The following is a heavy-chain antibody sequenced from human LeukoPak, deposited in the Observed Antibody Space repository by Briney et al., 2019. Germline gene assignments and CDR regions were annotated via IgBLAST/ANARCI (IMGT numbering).Heavy chain of an antibody. Sequence: GGSLRLSCAASQFTFSNYGMAWVRQAPGKGLEWVSAITGSGGTTYYADSVKGRFTISRDSSKNTVSLQMNSLRAEDTAIYYCAKMQGYFDYWGQGALVTVSS. J-gene: IGHJ4*02. CDR3: AKMQGYFDY. CDR2: ITGSGGTT. CDR1: QFTFSNYG. V-gene: IGHV3-23*01.